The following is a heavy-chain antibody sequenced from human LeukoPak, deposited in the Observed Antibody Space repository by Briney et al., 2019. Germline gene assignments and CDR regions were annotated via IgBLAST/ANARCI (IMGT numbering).Heavy chain of an antibody. CDR3: ARDRGYYYDSSGYYEDAFDI. D-gene: IGHD3-22*01. CDR1: GGSFSGYY. J-gene: IGHJ3*02. CDR2: IYTSGST. Sequence: SETLSLTCAVYGGSFSGYYWSWIRQPAGKGLEWIGRIYTSGSTNYNPSLKSRVTISVDTSKNQFSLKLSSVTAADTAVYYCARDRGYYYDSSGYYEDAFDIWGQGTMVTVSS. V-gene: IGHV4-4*07.